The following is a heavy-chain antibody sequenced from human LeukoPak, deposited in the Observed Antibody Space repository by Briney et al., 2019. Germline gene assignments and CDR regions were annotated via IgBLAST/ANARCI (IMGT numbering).Heavy chain of an antibody. CDR2: IYYSGST. CDR1: GGSISSYY. J-gene: IGHJ6*03. V-gene: IGHV4-59*01. D-gene: IGHD5-18*01. CDR3: ARGYSYAYYYYYMDV. Sequence: SETLSLTCTVSGGSISSYYWSWIRQPPGKGLEWIGYIYYSGSTNYNPSLKSRVTISVDTSKNQFSLKLSSVTAADTAVYYCARGYSYAYYYYYMDVWGKGTTVTVSS.